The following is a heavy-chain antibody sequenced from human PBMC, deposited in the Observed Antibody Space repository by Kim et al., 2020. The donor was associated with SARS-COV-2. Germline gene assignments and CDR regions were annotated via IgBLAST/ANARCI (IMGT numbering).Heavy chain of an antibody. CDR2: IYYSGST. J-gene: IGHJ6*02. CDR1: GGSISSSSYY. CDR3: ASRARTHYYYYYGMDV. V-gene: IGHV4-39*01. D-gene: IGHD6-6*01. Sequence: SETLSLTCTVSGGSISSSSYYWGWIRQPPGKGLEWIGSIYYSGSTYYNPSLKSRVTISVDTSKNQFSLKLSSVTAADTAVYYCASRARTHYYYYYGMDVWGQGTTVTVSS.